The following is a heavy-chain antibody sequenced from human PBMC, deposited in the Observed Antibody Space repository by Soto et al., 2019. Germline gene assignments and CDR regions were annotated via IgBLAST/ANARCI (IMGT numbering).Heavy chain of an antibody. CDR1: GFTFSSYG. D-gene: IGHD2-2*01. Sequence: PGGSLRLSCAASGFTFSSYGMHWVRQAPGKGLEWVAVISYDGSNKYYADSVKGRFTISRDNSKNTLYLQMNSLRAEDTAVYCCAGDCISTSCYVFPGPGMDVWGQGTTVTVSS. V-gene: IGHV3-30*03. CDR2: ISYDGSNK. CDR3: AGDCISTSCYVFPGPGMDV. J-gene: IGHJ6*02.